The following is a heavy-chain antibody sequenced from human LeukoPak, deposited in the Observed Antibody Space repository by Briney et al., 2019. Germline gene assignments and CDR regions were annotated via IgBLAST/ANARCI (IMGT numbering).Heavy chain of an antibody. D-gene: IGHD5-12*01. J-gene: IGHJ6*02. CDR1: GFTFSSDW. CDR3: ARVPGYSGYFYGMDI. CDR2: INHNGNSI. V-gene: IGHV3-74*01. Sequence: GGSLRLSCAASGFTFSSDWMHWVPQTPGRGLGWGSRINHNGNSIHYADSVKGRFTISRDNAKNTPHLQMNSLRAEDTAVYYCARVPGYSGYFYGMDIWGQGTTVTVSS.